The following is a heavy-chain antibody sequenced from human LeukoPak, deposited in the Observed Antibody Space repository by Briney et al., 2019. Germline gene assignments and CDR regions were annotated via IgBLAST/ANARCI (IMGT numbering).Heavy chain of an antibody. J-gene: IGHJ4*02. V-gene: IGHV3-48*03. CDR3: ARVAPRILYFDY. D-gene: IGHD2-15*01. CDR2: ISSHARTT. Sequence: GGSLRLSCAASGFIFSSYEMNWVRQAPGKGLEWVSYISSHARTTYNADSVKGRFTISRDNAKNSLYLQMDSLRAEDTAVYYCARVAPRILYFDYWGQGTLVTVSS. CDR1: GFIFSSYE.